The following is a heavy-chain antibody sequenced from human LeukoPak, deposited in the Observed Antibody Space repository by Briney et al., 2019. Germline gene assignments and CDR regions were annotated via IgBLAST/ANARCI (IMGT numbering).Heavy chain of an antibody. CDR1: GFTFATYD. CDR3: AKGRRSSWSIFDY. Sequence: PGRSLRLSCAASGFTFATYDISWVRQAPGEGLEWVSGISGSGSSTNSADSVKGRFTIPRDNSKNTLYLQMNSLRADDPAVYHFAKGRRSSWSIFDYWGKGTLVTVSS. D-gene: IGHD6-13*01. V-gene: IGHV3-23*01. J-gene: IGHJ4*02. CDR2: ISGSGSST.